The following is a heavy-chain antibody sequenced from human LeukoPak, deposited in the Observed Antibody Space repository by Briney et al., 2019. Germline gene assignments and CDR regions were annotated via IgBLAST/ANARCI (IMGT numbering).Heavy chain of an antibody. J-gene: IGHJ4*02. Sequence: SETLSLTCAVSGDSINSSHYYWGWIRQPPGKGLEWIGSIYYSGSTYYNPSLKSRVTISVDTSKNQFSLKLSSVTAADTAVYYCASGRAKIVVKHWGQGTLVTVSS. CDR3: ASGRAKIVVKH. CDR1: GDSINSSHYY. D-gene: IGHD3-22*01. V-gene: IGHV4-39*01. CDR2: IYYSGST.